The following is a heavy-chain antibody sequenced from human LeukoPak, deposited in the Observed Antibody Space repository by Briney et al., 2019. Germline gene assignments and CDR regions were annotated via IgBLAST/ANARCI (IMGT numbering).Heavy chain of an antibody. D-gene: IGHD3-10*01. CDR1: GGSISSSNSY. J-gene: IGHJ4*02. Sequence: SETLSLTCTVSGGSISSSNSYRGWLRQPPGKGLEWIGSLYYGGNSYYNPSLKSRVTISADTPKNQFSLKLTSVTAADMAVYYCVIMAGYWGQGVLVTVYS. CDR2: LYYGGNS. CDR3: VIMAGY. V-gene: IGHV4-39*01.